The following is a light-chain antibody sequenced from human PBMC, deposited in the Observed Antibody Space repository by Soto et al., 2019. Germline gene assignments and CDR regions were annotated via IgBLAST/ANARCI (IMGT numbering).Light chain of an antibody. J-gene: IGLJ3*02. V-gene: IGLV2-14*01. CDR3: NSYTTTSTVV. CDR1: SSDIGTYNY. CDR2: GVS. Sequence: QSALTQPASVSGSPGQSITISCTGTSSDIGTYNYVSWYQQPPGKAPKLMIYGVSNRPPGIPNRFSGSKSGNTASLTISGLQAEDGAGYYCNSYTTTSTVVFGGGTKLTVL.